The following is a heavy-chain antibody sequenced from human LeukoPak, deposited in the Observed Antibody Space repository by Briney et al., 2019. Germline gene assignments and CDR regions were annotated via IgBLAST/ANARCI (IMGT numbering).Heavy chain of an antibody. J-gene: IGHJ4*02. CDR2: IYYSGST. V-gene: IGHV4-31*03. CDR1: GGSISSGGYY. D-gene: IGHD1-1*01. CDR3: ARALTTRSYYFDY. Sequence: SQTLSLTCTVSGGSISSGGYYWTWIRQHPGKGLEWIGYIYYSGSTYYNPSLKSRVTISVDTSKNQFSLKLNSITAADTAVYYCARALTTRSYYFDYWGQGTLVTVSS.